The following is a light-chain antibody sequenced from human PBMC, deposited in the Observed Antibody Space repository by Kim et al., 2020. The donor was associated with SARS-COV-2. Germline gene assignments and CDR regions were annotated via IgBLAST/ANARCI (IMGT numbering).Light chain of an antibody. CDR3: AAWDDSLSRWV. CDR1: SSNIGSNP. V-gene: IGLV1-44*01. Sequence: ELTQPPSASQTPGQRVTFSCSGSSSNIGSNPVSWYQQVPGTAPKLLIYDKNQRPSGVPDRFSGSESDTSASLAISGLQSDDEADYYCAAWDDSLSRWVFGGGTQLTVL. J-gene: IGLJ3*02. CDR2: DKN.